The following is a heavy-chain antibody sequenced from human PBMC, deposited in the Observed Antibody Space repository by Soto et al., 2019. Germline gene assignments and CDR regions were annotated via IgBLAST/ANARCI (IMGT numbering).Heavy chain of an antibody. CDR3: ARDLAAGDL. J-gene: IGHJ5*02. V-gene: IGHV1-46*01. D-gene: IGHD6-13*01. Sequence: ASVKVSCKASGYTSINYYIHWVRQAPGQGLEWMAIINPMGGSTNYAQEFQGRVTLTSDTSTSTVYMELSSLRFEDTAQFYCARDLAAGDLWGQGTLVTVSS. CDR2: INPMGGST. CDR1: GYTSINYY.